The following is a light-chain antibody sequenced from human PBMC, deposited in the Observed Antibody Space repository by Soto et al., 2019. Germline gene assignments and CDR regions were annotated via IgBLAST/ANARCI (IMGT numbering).Light chain of an antibody. J-gene: IGKJ4*02. CDR3: QQRPNWPLT. Sequence: EIVLTQSPATLSLSPGERATLSGRASQSISSHLVWYQQKPGQAPRLLVYDVSNRATGIPARFSGGGSGTDFTLTISSLEPEDFAVYYCQQRPNWPLTFGGGTKVELK. CDR2: DVS. V-gene: IGKV3-11*01. CDR1: QSISSH.